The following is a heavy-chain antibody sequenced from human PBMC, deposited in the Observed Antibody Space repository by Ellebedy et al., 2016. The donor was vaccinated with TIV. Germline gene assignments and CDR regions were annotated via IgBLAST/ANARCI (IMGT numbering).Heavy chain of an antibody. CDR3: VKGAASSSAWYLDY. Sequence: GGSLRLSCSASGLTFSSYAMHWVRQAPGKGLKYVSGMSNNGGSTYYADSVKGRFITSRDDSKKPLYLQMSSLRAEDTAVYYCVKGAASSSAWYLDYWGQGTLVTVSS. D-gene: IGHD2-2*01. CDR1: GLTFSSYA. J-gene: IGHJ4*02. V-gene: IGHV3-64D*09. CDR2: MSNNGGST.